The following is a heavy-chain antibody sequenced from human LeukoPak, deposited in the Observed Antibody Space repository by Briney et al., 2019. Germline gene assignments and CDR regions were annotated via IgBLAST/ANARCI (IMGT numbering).Heavy chain of an antibody. CDR2: IIPILGIA. D-gene: IGHD2-2*01. V-gene: IGHV1-69*04. CDR1: GGTFSSYA. CDR3: AREGYCSGTSCDKPFDY. Sequence: SVKVSCKASGGTFSSYAISWVRQAPGQGLEWMGRIIPILGIANYAQKLQGRFTMTADTSTSTAYMELRSLRSDDTAVYYCAREGYCSGTSCDKPFDYWGQGTLVTVAS. J-gene: IGHJ4*02.